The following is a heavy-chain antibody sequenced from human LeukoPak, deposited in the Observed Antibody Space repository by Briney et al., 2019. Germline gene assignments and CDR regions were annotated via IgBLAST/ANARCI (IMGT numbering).Heavy chain of an antibody. V-gene: IGHV3-48*03. Sequence: GGSLRLSCVASGFTFSSYEMNWVRQAPGKGLEWVSYISNSGSTMYYADSVKGRFTISRDNAKNSLYLQMNSLRAEDTAVYYCARDWRHRDYGSGSLDYWGQGTLVTVSS. J-gene: IGHJ4*02. CDR3: ARDWRHRDYGSGSLDY. CDR2: ISNSGSTM. CDR1: GFTFSSYE. D-gene: IGHD3-10*01.